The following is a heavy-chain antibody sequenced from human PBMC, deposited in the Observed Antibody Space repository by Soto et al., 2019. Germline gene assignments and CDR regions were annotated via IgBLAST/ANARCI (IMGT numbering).Heavy chain of an antibody. CDR2: INPNSGGT. D-gene: IGHD3-10*01. J-gene: IGHJ6*02. CDR1: GYTFTSYD. V-gene: IGHV1-2*04. CDR3: ARDVRPTYGSVSPRTYYYYGMDV. Sequence: ASVKVSCKASGYTFTSYDINWVRQAPGQGLEWMGWINPNSGGTNYAQKFQGWVTMTRDTSISTAYMELSRLRSDDTAVYYCARDVRPTYGSVSPRTYYYYGMDVWGQGTTVTVSS.